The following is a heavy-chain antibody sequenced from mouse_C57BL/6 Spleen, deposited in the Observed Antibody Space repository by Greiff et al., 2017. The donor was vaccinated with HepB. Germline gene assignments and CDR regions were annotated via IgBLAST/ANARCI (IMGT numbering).Heavy chain of an antibody. D-gene: IGHD1-1*01. CDR2: IDPSDSYT. V-gene: IGHV1-50*01. CDR1: GYTFTSYW. J-gene: IGHJ1*03. CDR3: ARSTTVVDWYFDV. Sequence: QVQLQQPGAELVKPGASVKLSCKASGYTFTSYWMQWVKQRPGQGLEWIGEIDPSDSYTNYNQKFKGKATLTVDTSSSNAYMQLSSLTSEDSAVYYCARSTTVVDWYFDVWGTGTTVTVSS.